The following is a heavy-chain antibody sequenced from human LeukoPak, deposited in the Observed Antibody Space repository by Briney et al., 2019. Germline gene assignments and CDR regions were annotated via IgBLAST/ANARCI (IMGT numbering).Heavy chain of an antibody. CDR2: ISAYNTNT. Sequence: ASVKVSCKASGYTFTSYGISWVRQAPGQGLEWMAWISAYNTNTNYAQKLQGRVTMTTDTSTSTAYMELRSLRSDDTAVYYCARDLLMYCSSTSCYTLPTFDYWGQGTLVTVSS. D-gene: IGHD2-2*02. CDR3: ARDLLMYCSSTSCYTLPTFDY. J-gene: IGHJ4*02. CDR1: GYTFTSYG. V-gene: IGHV1-18*01.